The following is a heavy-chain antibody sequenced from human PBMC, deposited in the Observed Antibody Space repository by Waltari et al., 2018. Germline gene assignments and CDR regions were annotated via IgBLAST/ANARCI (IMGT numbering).Heavy chain of an antibody. J-gene: IGHJ5*02. Sequence: EVQLVESGGGLVQPGGSLRLSCAASGFTFSSYWMSWVRQAPGKGLEWVANIKQDGSEKYYVDSVKGLFTISRDNAKNSLYLQMNSLRAEDTAVYYCARDMEEGWFDPWGQGTLVTVSS. V-gene: IGHV3-7*01. CDR2: IKQDGSEK. CDR3: ARDMEEGWFDP. D-gene: IGHD3-10*01. CDR1: GFTFSSYW.